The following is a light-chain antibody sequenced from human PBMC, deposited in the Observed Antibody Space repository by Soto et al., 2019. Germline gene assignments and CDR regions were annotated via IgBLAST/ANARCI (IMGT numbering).Light chain of an antibody. V-gene: IGLV2-23*01. J-gene: IGLJ1*01. CDR1: SGDVGSYCP. Sequence: QSVLTQPPSVSGSPGQTITISCTGTSGDVGSYCPVSWYQQLPGKAPKLIIYEDTKRPSGVSNRFSGSKSGNTASLAISGLQAEDEAEYFCCSYAGSDTFFLFGTGTKVTVL. CDR3: CSYAGSDTFFL. CDR2: EDT.